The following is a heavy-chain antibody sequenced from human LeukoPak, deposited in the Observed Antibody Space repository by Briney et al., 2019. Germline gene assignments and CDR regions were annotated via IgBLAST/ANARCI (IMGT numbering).Heavy chain of an antibody. D-gene: IGHD3-3*01. Sequence: SETLSLTCTVSGGSISSGSYYWSWIRQPAGKGLEWIGRIYTSGSTNYNPSLKSRVTISVDTSKNQSSLKLSSVTAADTAAYYCAGWPFWSGLYYFDYWGQGTLVTVSS. CDR2: IYTSGST. V-gene: IGHV4-61*02. J-gene: IGHJ4*02. CDR3: AGWPFWSGLYYFDY. CDR1: GGSISSGSYY.